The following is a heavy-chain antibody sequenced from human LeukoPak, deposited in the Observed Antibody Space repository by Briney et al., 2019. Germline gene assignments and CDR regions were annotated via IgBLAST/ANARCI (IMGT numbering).Heavy chain of an antibody. J-gene: IGHJ4*02. D-gene: IGHD5-12*01. CDR1: GGSISSGGYS. CDR2: IYHSGST. Sequence: SETLSLTCAVSGGSISSGGYSWSWIRQPPGKGLEWIGYIYHSGSTYYNLSLKSRVTISVDRSKNQFSLKLSSVTAADTAVYYCARGVGSGYDLYDYWGQGTLVTVSS. V-gene: IGHV4-30-2*01. CDR3: ARGVGSGYDLYDY.